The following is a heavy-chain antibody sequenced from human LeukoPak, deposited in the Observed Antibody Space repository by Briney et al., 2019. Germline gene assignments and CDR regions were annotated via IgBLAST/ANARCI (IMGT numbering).Heavy chain of an antibody. CDR2: ISTSSSYI. J-gene: IGHJ4*02. D-gene: IGHD2-15*01. V-gene: IGHV3-21*01. CDR1: GFTFSSYN. CDR3: ARLGFYCSGGSCYNAPFDY. Sequence: GGSLRLSCAASGFTFSSYNMNWVRQAPGKGLEWVSSISTSSSYIYYADSVKGRFTISRDNAKNSLYLQMNSLRAEDTAVYYCARLGFYCSGGSCYNAPFDYWGQGTLVTVSS.